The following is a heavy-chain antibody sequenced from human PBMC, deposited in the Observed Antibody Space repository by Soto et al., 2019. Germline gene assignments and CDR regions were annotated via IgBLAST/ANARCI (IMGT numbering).Heavy chain of an antibody. V-gene: IGHV3-23*01. J-gene: IGHJ4*02. Sequence: EVQLLESGGDLLQPGGSLRLSCAASGFIFSSYAMDWVRQAPGKGLEWVSAISGRGGTIYYADSVKGRFTISRDNSKNSLYLQMNTLRGQDSAVYYCTRGSASGAFDYWGQGALVTVSS. CDR3: TRGSASGAFDY. CDR2: ISGRGGTI. CDR1: GFIFSSYA. D-gene: IGHD2-8*02.